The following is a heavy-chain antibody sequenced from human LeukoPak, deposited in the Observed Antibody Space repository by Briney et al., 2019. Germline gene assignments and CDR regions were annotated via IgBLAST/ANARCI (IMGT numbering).Heavy chain of an antibody. V-gene: IGHV1-18*01. CDR1: GYTFTSYG. D-gene: IGHD4-11*01. CDR3: ARAALTSVTAYYYYYYMDV. J-gene: IGHJ6*03. Sequence: GASVKVSCKASGYTFTSYGISWVRQAPGQGLEWMGWISAYNGNTNYAQKFQGRVTMTRDTSTSTVYMELSSLRSEDTAVYYCARAALTSVTAYYYYYYMDVWGKGTTVTVSS. CDR2: ISAYNGNT.